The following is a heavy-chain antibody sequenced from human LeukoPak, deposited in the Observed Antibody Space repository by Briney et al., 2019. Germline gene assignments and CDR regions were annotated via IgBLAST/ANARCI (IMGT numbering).Heavy chain of an antibody. Sequence: SETLSLTCTVSGGSIGSGTYYWNWIRQPAGKGLEWIGRVGRMYNRESTNYNPSPKSPVTISLDTSKNQFSLKLSSVTAADTAVYYCASSSWLRDANFDSWGQGTLVTVSS. D-gene: IGHD2-2*01. CDR2: VGRMYNREST. J-gene: IGHJ4*02. V-gene: IGHV4-61*02. CDR1: GGSIGSGTYY. CDR3: ASSSWLRDANFDS.